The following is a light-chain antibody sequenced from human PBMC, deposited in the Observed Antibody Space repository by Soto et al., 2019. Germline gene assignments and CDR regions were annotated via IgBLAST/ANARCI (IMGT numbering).Light chain of an antibody. CDR3: QQYNSYSPT. Sequence: DIQLTQTPPTLSSSVGDRVTITCRASQSISVWLAWYQQKAGKAPNLLIYKASRLESGVPSRFSGSGSETEFTLTISGLQPGDSATYYCQQYNSYSPTFGQGTKVDIK. V-gene: IGKV1-5*03. CDR2: KAS. CDR1: QSISVW. J-gene: IGKJ1*01.